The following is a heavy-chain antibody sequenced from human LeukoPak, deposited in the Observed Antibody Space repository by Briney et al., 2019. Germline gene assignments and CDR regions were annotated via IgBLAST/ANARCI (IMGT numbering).Heavy chain of an antibody. V-gene: IGHV4-34*01. Sequence: SETLSLTCAVYGGSFSGYYWSWIRQPPGKGLQWIGEINHSGSTNYNPSLKSRVTISVDTSRNQFSLRLSSVTAADTAVYYCARGYYDSSGDIALYYFDYWGQGTLVTVSS. J-gene: IGHJ4*02. D-gene: IGHD3-22*01. CDR1: GGSFSGYY. CDR2: INHSGST. CDR3: ARGYYDSSGDIALYYFDY.